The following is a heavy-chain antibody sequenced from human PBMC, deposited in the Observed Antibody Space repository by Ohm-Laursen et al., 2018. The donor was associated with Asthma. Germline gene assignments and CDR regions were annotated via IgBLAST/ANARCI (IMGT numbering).Heavy chain of an antibody. J-gene: IGHJ6*02. CDR1: GGSISSGGYS. Sequence: TLSLTCAVSGGSISSGGYSWSWIRQPPGKGLEWIGDIYHSGSTYYNPSLKSRVTISVDRSKNQFALKLSSVNAADTAVYYCARVRGRDGYCYGMDVWCQGTTVTVSS. CDR3: ARVRGRDGYCYGMDV. CDR2: IYHSGST. V-gene: IGHV4-30-2*01. D-gene: IGHD3-10*01.